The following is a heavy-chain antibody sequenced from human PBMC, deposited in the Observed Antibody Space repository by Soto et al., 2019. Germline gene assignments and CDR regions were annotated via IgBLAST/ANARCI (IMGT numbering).Heavy chain of an antibody. CDR2: INQSGTT. J-gene: IGHJ6*02. CDR3: ERDIITVIGGEIYSAFGTDV. Sequence: PSETLSLTCAVNGGSFREYYWSWLRQPPGKGLEWIGEINQSGTTHYNPSLKRRINISIDTSKNQFSLNLTSVTAADTATYYCERDIITVIGGEIYSAFGTDVWGQGTTFTVSS. D-gene: IGHD3-10*01. CDR1: GGSFREYY. V-gene: IGHV4-34*01.